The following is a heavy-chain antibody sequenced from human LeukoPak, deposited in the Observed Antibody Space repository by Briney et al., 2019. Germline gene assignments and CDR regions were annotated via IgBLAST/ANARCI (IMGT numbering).Heavy chain of an antibody. V-gene: IGHV3-23*01. Sequence: PGGSLRLSCAASGFXFSSYAMSWVRQAPGKGLEWVSAISGSGGSTYYADSVKGRFTISRDNSKNTLYLQMNSLRAEDTAVYYCAKDVGHWGIGYFDYWGQGTLVTVSS. CDR3: AKDVGHWGIGYFDY. D-gene: IGHD6-13*01. J-gene: IGHJ4*02. CDR1: GFXFSSYA. CDR2: ISGSGGST.